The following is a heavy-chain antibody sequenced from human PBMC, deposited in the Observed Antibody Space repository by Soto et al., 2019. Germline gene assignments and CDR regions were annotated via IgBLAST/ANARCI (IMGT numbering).Heavy chain of an antibody. D-gene: IGHD3-22*01. CDR2: TSYDGSNI. V-gene: IGHV3-30-3*01. CDR1: GFAFGSIA. Sequence: AGGSLRLSCAASGFAFGSIAMHWVRQAPGKGLEWVAMTSYDGSNIYYGDSMKGRFTISRDNPKNTLFLQMNDLGVEDSAVYYCAREKGLRLDYWGTGTLVTVSS. CDR3: AREKGLRLDY. J-gene: IGHJ4*02.